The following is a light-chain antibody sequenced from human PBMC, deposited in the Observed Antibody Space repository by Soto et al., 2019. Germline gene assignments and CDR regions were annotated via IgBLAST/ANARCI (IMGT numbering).Light chain of an antibody. J-gene: IGLJ1*01. Sequence: QSVLTQTASVSGSPGQAITIPCPGTKRDVGSYNSVSWYQQYPDQAPKLLIYESTKRPSGVSHRFSAAKSGDTASLTISALQAEDKADYYCCSDAGPNITYNFGTGTKV. V-gene: IGLV2-23*01. CDR1: KRDVGSYNS. CDR2: EST. CDR3: CSDAGPNITYN.